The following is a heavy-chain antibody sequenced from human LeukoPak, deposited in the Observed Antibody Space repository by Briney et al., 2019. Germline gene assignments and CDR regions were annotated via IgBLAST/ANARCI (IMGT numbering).Heavy chain of an antibody. J-gene: IGHJ4*02. CDR1: GFTFSSYG. D-gene: IGHD3-22*01. V-gene: IGHV3-23*01. Sequence: GGSLRLSCAASGFTFSSYGMSWVRQAPGKGLEWVSAVSGSGGSTYYADSVKGRFTISRDNSRNTLYLQMNSLRAEDTAVYYCAKDVGNYYDSSGYYSPLYYFDYWGQGTLVTVSS. CDR2: VSGSGGST. CDR3: AKDVGNYYDSSGYYSPLYYFDY.